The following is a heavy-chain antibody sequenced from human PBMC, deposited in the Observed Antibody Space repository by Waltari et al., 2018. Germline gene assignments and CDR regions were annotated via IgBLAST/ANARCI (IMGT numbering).Heavy chain of an antibody. CDR2: RRKEGSEK. CDR3: ANSPVESGATGSVKPWGFDY. CDR1: GFSFSTYW. V-gene: IGHV3-7*01. Sequence: EVQLVESGGGLVQPGGSLRLSCKASGFSFSTYWMSWVRQAPGKVREWGAGRRKEGSEKYYVDSGKGRLTISRDNAKTSWYLQMNSLRAEDTAVYFCANSPVESGATGSVKPWGFDYWGQGNLVTVSA. D-gene: IGHD2-2*01. J-gene: IGHJ4*02.